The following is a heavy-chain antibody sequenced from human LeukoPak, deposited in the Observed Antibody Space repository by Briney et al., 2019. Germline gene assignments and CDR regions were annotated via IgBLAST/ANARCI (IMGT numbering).Heavy chain of an antibody. CDR2: INPNSGGT. D-gene: IGHD3-3*01. Sequence: ASVKVSCKASGHTFTGYYMHWVRQAPGQGLEWMGWINPNSGGTNYAQKFQGRVTMTRDTSISTAYMELSSLRSEDTAVYYCASKRITIFGVDDYYYYYMDVWGKGTTVTVSS. CDR3: ASKRITIFGVDDYYYYYMDV. J-gene: IGHJ6*03. CDR1: GHTFTGYY. V-gene: IGHV1-2*02.